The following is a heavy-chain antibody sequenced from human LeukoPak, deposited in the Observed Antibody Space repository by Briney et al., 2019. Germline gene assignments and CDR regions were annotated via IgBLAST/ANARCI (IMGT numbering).Heavy chain of an antibody. D-gene: IGHD7-27*01. CDR3: ARDSAWGNAFDI. J-gene: IGHJ3*02. CDR2: ISSSSSYI. CDR1: GFTFSSYS. Sequence: GGSLRLSCAASGFTFSSYSMNWVRQAPGKGLEWVSSISSSSSYINYADSVKGRFTISRDNAKNSLYLQMNSLRAEDTAVYYCARDSAWGNAFDIWGQGTMVTVSS. V-gene: IGHV3-21*01.